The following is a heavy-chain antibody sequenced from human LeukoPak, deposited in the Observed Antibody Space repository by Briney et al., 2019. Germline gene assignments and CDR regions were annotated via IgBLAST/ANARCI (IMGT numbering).Heavy chain of an antibody. CDR1: GHSISSGYY. CDR3: ARNGARAAHYYYYYYMDV. V-gene: IGHV4-38-2*01. Sequence: SETLSLTCAVSGHSISSGYYWAWIRPPPGKGLEWIGNIFHSGTTYYNPSLKRRVTMSVDTSKNQFSLRLTSVTAADTAVYYCARNGARAAHYYYYYYMDVWGKGTTVTVSS. CDR2: IFHSGTT. D-gene: IGHD6-6*01. J-gene: IGHJ6*03.